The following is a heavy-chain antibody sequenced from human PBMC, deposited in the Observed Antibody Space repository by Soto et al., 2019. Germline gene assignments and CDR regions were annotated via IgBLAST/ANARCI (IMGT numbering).Heavy chain of an antibody. J-gene: IGHJ6*02. V-gene: IGHV3-33*01. D-gene: IGHD3-10*01. CDR2: IWYDGSNK. CDR3: ARDMSTMVRVPIYGMDV. CDR1: GFTFSSYG. Sequence: GGSLRLSCAASGFTFSSYGMHWVRQAPGKGLEWVAVIWYDGSNKYYADSVKGRFTISRDNSKNTLYLQMNSLRAEDTAVYYCARDMSTMVRVPIYGMDVWGQGTTVTVSS.